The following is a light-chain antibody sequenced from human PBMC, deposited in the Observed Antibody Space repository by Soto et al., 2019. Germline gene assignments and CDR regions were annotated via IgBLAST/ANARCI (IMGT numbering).Light chain of an antibody. CDR2: GAS. CDR3: QQYGSTLFT. V-gene: IGKV3-20*01. CDR1: QSVSSSY. J-gene: IGKJ3*01. Sequence: IVLTQSPGTLSLSPGERATLSCSASQSVSSSYLAWYQQKPGQAPRLLIDGASSRATGIPDRLSGSGSGTYFTRTMSRLEPEDFAVYYWQQYGSTLFTFGPGTNVYIK.